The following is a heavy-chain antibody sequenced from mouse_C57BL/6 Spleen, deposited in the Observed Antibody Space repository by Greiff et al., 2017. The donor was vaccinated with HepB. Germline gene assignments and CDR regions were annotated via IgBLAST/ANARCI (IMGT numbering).Heavy chain of an antibody. CDR3: ARTAQVPFDY. D-gene: IGHD3-2*02. CDR1: GYSITSGYY. J-gene: IGHJ2*01. V-gene: IGHV3-6*01. Sequence: DVKLQESGPGLVKPSQSLSLTCSVTGYSITSGYYWNWIRQFPGNKLEWMGYISYDGSNNYNPSLKNRISITRDTSKNQFFLKLNSVTTEDTATYYCARTAQVPFDYWGQGTTLTVSS. CDR2: ISYDGSN.